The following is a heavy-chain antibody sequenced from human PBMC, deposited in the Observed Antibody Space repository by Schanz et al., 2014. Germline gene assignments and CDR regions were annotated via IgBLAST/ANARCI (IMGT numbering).Heavy chain of an antibody. J-gene: IGHJ4*02. Sequence: QVQLVQSGAEVKKPGASVKVSCKASGYTFTSSGFSWVRQAPGQGLEWMGWINGYNAHTNYAQKFQGRVTMTTDTATSTVYMELRSRRSDDTAVYYCARDRDQWDGNFCDFWGQGTLVTVSS. V-gene: IGHV1-18*01. CDR1: GYTFTSSG. CDR3: ARDRDQWDGNFCDF. D-gene: IGHD1-26*01. CDR2: INGYNAHT.